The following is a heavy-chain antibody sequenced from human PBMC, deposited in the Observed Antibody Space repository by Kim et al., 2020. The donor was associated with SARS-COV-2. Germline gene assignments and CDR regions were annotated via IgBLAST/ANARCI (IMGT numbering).Heavy chain of an antibody. J-gene: IGHJ5*02. Sequence: SGPTLVNPTQTLKLTCTFSGFSLGTSGMCVSWIRQPPGKALQWLALISWDDDKYYNTSLKTRLTVSKDTSKNQVVLSMTNMDPVDTATYYCARGHCLHAVPNWFNPGGHGTLVTVPS. CDR1: GFSLGTSGMC. V-gene: IGHV2-70*01. CDR3: ARGHCLHAVPNWFNP. D-gene: IGHD2-8*01. CDR2: ISWDDDK.